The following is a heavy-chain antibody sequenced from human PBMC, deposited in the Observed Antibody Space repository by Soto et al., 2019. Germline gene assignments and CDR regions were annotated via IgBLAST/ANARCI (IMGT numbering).Heavy chain of an antibody. V-gene: IGHV4-34*01. CDR1: GGSFSGYY. Sequence: SVTLSLTCAVYGGSFSGYYWSWIRQPPGKGLEWIGEINHSGSTNYNPSLKSRVTISVDTSKNQFSLKLSSVTAADTAVYYCARTGKYSSGCYGYWGQGTLVTVSS. J-gene: IGHJ4*02. CDR2: INHSGST. CDR3: ARTGKYSSGCYGY. D-gene: IGHD6-19*01.